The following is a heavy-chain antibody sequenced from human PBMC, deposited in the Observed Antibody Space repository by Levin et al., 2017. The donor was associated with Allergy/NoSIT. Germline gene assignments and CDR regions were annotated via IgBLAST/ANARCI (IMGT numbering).Heavy chain of an antibody. CDR2: TPYSGST. CDR1: GGSISNNY. J-gene: IGHJ2*01. V-gene: IGHV4-59*08. CDR3: ARHLQGSCSGGSCYAYWYVDL. Sequence: SETLSLTCTVSGGSISNNYWSWIRQPPGKGLEWIGYTPYSGSTNYNPSLKSRVTISLDTSKNQFSLRLTSVTAVDTAVYFCARHLQGSCSGGSCYAYWYVDLWGRGTLVTVSS. D-gene: IGHD2-15*01.